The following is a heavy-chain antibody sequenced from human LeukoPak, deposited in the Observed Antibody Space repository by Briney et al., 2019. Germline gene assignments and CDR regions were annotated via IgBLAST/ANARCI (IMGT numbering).Heavy chain of an antibody. CDR2: ISWNSGSI. CDR1: GFTFDDYA. J-gene: IGHJ6*02. CDR3: AKEHHYGSGSYYGMDV. D-gene: IGHD3-10*01. V-gene: IGHV3-9*01. Sequence: PGRSLRLSCAASGFTFDDYAMHWVRQAPGKGLEWVSGISWNSGSIGYADSVKGRFTISRDNAKNSLYLQMNSLRAEDTALYYCAKEHHYGSGSYYGMDVWGQGTTVTVSS.